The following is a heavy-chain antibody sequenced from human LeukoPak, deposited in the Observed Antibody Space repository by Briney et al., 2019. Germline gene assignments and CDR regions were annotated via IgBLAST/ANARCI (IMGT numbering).Heavy chain of an antibody. CDR2: INHSGST. V-gene: IGHV4-34*01. D-gene: IGHD3-22*01. Sequence: SETLSLTCAVYGGSFSGYYWSWIRQPPGKGLEWIGEINHSGSTNYNPSLKSRVTISVDTSKNQFSLKLSSVTAADTAVYYCARVRYYDSTVLTRKRSYYFDYWGQGTLVTVSS. CDR3: ARVRYYDSTVLTRKRSYYFDY. J-gene: IGHJ4*02. CDR1: GGSFSGYY.